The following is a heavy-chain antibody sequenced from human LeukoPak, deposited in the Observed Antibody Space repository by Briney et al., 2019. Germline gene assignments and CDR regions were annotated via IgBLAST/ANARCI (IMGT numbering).Heavy chain of an antibody. CDR3: ARYREVGATVDY. J-gene: IGHJ4*02. CDR1: GGSISSYY. CDR2: IHTSGST. Sequence: SETLSLTCTFSGGSISSYYWSWIRQPAGKGLEWVGRIHTSGSTNYNPSLKSRVTMSVDTSKNQFSLKLRSVTAADTAVYYCARYREVGATVDYWGQGTLVTVSS. D-gene: IGHD1-26*01. V-gene: IGHV4-4*07.